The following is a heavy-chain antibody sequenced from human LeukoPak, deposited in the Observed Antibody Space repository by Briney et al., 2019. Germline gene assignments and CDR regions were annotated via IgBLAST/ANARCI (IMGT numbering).Heavy chain of an antibody. Sequence: PSETLSLTCPVSGGSISSYYWSWIRQPPGKGLEWIGYIYYSGSTNYNPSLKSRVTISVDTSKNQFSLKLSSVTAADTAVYYCARNDYYYMDVWGKGTTVTVSS. CDR1: GGSISSYY. CDR3: ARNDYYYMDV. V-gene: IGHV4-59*01. J-gene: IGHJ6*03. CDR2: IYYSGST.